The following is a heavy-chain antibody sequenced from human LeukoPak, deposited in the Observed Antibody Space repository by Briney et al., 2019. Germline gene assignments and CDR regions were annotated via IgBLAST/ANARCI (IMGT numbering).Heavy chain of an antibody. J-gene: IGHJ5*02. CDR1: GYTFTSYY. Sequence: ASVKVSCKASGYTFTSYYMHWVRQDPGQGLEWMGIINPSGGSTSYAQKFQGRVTMTRDTSTSTVYMELSSLRSEDTAVYYCARDRGDFWSGYSELFDPWGQGTLVTVSS. V-gene: IGHV1-46*01. CDR3: ARDRGDFWSGYSELFDP. CDR2: INPSGGST. D-gene: IGHD3-3*01.